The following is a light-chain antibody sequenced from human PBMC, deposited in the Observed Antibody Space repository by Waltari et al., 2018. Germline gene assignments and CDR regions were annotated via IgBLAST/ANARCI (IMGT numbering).Light chain of an antibody. V-gene: IGKV4-1*01. CDR1: RNLLYSPNNKDF. CDR3: QQYYDTPYT. Sequence: DIVMTQSPDSLVVSLGERATINCKSSRNLLYSPNNKDFLAWHQQKPGQPPKLLIYWASTRESGVPDRFTGSGSGTDFSLTISSLQAEDVAVYYCQQYYDTPYTFGQGTKLEIK. J-gene: IGKJ2*01. CDR2: WAS.